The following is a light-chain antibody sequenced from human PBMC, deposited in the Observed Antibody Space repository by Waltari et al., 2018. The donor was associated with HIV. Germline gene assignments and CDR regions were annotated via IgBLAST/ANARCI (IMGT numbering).Light chain of an antibody. CDR3: QSFDSGLSAWV. CDR1: GSHIGANYD. J-gene: IGLJ3*02. CDR2: TNT. V-gene: IGLV1-40*03. Sequence: QSVLTQPPSVSGAPGQRVTVSCPGPGSHIGANYDVQWYQVLPGSAPKLLIHTNTARPSGVPDRFSGSKSGASASLAITGLQAEDEGDYYCQSFDSGLSAWVFGGGTKLTVL.